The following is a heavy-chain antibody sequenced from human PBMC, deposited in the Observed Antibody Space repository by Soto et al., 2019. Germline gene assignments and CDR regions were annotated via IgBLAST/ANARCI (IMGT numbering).Heavy chain of an antibody. V-gene: IGHV3-33*01. Sequence: PGGSLRLSCEASGFNFSSYGIHWVRQAPGKGLEWVAIIWNDGSNEYYADSVKGRFTISRDNSKSTVYLQVSKLRAEDTAVYYCARESEDLTSNFDYWGQGTLVTVSS. CDR2: IWNDGSNE. CDR3: ARESEDLTSNFDY. J-gene: IGHJ4*02. CDR1: GFNFSSYG.